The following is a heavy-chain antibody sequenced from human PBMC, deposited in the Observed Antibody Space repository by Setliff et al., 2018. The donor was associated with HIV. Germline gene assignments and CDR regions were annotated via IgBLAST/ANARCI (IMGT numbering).Heavy chain of an antibody. Sequence: SETLSLTCAVYGGSLSGNSWTWIRQSPRKGLEWIGEINYSGSTNYNPSLKSRVTISVDTSKNQFSLKLSSVTAADTAVYYCGGNGYYSIDYWGQGTLVTVSS. CDR3: GGNGYYSIDY. CDR2: INYSGST. J-gene: IGHJ4*02. V-gene: IGHV4-34*01. CDR1: GGSLSGNS. D-gene: IGHD3-22*01.